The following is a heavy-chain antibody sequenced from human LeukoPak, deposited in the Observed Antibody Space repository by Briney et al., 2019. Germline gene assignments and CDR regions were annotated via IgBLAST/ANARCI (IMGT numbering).Heavy chain of an antibody. CDR3: ARAGYYGDHDY. D-gene: IGHD4-17*01. Sequence: PGGSLRLSCAASGFTVSSNYMSWVRQAPGKGLEWVSVIYSGGSTYYADSVKGRFTISRDNSKNTLYLQMNSLRAEDSAVYYCARAGYYGDHDYWGQGTLVTVSS. CDR1: GFTVSSNY. J-gene: IGHJ4*02. V-gene: IGHV3-66*02. CDR2: IYSGGST.